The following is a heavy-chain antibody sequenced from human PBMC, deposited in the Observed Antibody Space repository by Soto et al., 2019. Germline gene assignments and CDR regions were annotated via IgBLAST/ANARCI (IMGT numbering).Heavy chain of an antibody. CDR1: GFSFGDSA. V-gene: IGHV3-23*01. J-gene: IGHJ5*02. CDR3: AEDREWLVSPAINHWFDP. D-gene: IGHD6-19*01. Sequence: PGGSLRLSCAASGFSFGDSATSWVRQAPGKGLEWVSAVSGSGGSTYYADSVKGRFTISRDNSKNTLYLQTNSLRAEDTAIYYCAEDREWLVSPAINHWFDPWGQGTLVTVSS. CDR2: VSGSGGST.